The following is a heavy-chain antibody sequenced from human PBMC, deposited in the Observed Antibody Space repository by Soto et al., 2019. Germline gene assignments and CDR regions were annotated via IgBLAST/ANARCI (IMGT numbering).Heavy chain of an antibody. V-gene: IGHV4-39*01. Sequence: LSLTCTVSGGSISSSSYYWGWIRQPPGKGLEWIGSIYYSGSTYYNPSLKSRVTISVDTSKNQFSLKLSSVTAADTAVYYCARHVSDYDYYYWGQGTLVTVSS. J-gene: IGHJ4*02. CDR1: GGSISSSSYY. CDR2: IYYSGST. CDR3: ARHVSDYDYYY. D-gene: IGHD5-12*01.